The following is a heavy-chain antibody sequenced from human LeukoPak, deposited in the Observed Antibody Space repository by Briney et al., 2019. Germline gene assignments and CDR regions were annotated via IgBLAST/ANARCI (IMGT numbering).Heavy chain of an antibody. V-gene: IGHV3-49*04. CDR3: TRIMTTVTHSFDY. CDR2: IRSKAYGGTT. Sequence: GRSLRLSCTASGFTFGDYAMSWVRQAPGKGLERVGFIRSKAYGGTTEYAASVKGRFTISRDDSKSIAYLQMNSLKTEDTAVYYCTRIMTTVTHSFDYWGQGTLVIVSS. J-gene: IGHJ4*02. D-gene: IGHD4-17*01. CDR1: GFTFGDYA.